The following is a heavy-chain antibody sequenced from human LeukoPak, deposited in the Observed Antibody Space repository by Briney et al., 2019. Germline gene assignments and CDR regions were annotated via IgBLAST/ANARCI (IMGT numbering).Heavy chain of an antibody. D-gene: IGHD6-6*01. CDR2: ISHDGSNK. CDR1: GFTFSGYA. V-gene: IGHV3-30-3*01. J-gene: IGHJ3*02. Sequence: GGSLRLSCAASGFTFSGYAMHWVRQAPGKGLEWVAVISHDGSNKYYADSVKGRFTISRDDSKNTLYLQMNSLRAEDTAVYYCAVGGYSSSSGAFDIWGQGTMVTVSS. CDR3: AVGGYSSSSGAFDI.